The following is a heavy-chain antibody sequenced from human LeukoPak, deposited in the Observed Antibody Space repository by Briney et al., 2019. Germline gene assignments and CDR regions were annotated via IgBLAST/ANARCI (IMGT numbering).Heavy chain of an antibody. CDR2: IYSGGST. J-gene: IGHJ4*02. D-gene: IGHD2-15*01. CDR3: ARAVVVVAATPGYYFDY. V-gene: IGHV3-53*01. Sequence: PGGSLRLSCAASGFTVSSNYMSWVRQAPGKGLEWVSVIYSGGSTYYADSVKGRFTISRDNSKNTLYLQMNSLRAEDTAVYYCARAVVVVAATPGYYFDYWGQGTLVTVSS. CDR1: GFTVSSNY.